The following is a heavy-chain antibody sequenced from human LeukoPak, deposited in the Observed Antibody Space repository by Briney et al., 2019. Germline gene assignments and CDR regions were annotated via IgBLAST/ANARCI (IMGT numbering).Heavy chain of an antibody. D-gene: IGHD6-13*01. CDR1: GFTFSRHW. V-gene: IGHV3-7*01. CDR3: ARDGGHSTDLDY. CDR2: IKQDGSER. Sequence: GGSLRLSCATSGFTFSRHWMSWVRQAPGKGPEWVANIKQDGSERYYVDSVKGRFTISRDNAKNSLYLQMNSLRAEDTAVYYCARDGGHSTDLDYWGQGTLATVSS. J-gene: IGHJ4*02.